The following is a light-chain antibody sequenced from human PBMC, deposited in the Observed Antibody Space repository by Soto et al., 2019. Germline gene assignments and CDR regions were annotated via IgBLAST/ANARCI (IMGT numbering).Light chain of an antibody. CDR3: QQFGTSPLYT. CDR2: GAS. Sequence: ESVLTQSQGTLSLSPGERVTLSCRASQTFGSTYLAWYQQRPGQSPRLLIYGASRRASGIPDRFRGSGSGTDFTLTISRLEPEDFAGYYCQQFGTSPLYTFGQGTKLEIK. CDR1: QTFGSTY. V-gene: IGKV3-20*01. J-gene: IGKJ2*01.